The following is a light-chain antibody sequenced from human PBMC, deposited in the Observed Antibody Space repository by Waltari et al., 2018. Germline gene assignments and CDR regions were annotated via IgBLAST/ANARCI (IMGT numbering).Light chain of an antibody. J-gene: IGKJ2*01. CDR3: LQALQTPYT. CDR2: LVS. CDR1: LSLLHSNGYTH. V-gene: IGKV2-28*01. Sequence: EIVMTQSPRSLPVTPGEPASISCRSSLSLLHSNGYTHLSWYLQKPGQSPQLLIYLVSSRASGVPDRFSGSGSDADFTLKISRVEAEDVGVYYCLQALQTPYTFGQGTKLEIK.